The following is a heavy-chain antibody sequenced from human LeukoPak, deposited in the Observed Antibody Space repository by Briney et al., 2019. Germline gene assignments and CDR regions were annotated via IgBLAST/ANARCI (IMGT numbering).Heavy chain of an antibody. Sequence: GGSLRLSCAASGFIFNTYAMTWVRQAPGKGLEWVSLISGGAGSTYYADSVKGRFTISRDNSKNTLSLQMNSLRVEDTAVYYCAKVRLPGYCTGGSCYNFNYWGQGTLVTVSS. CDR1: GFIFNTYA. J-gene: IGHJ4*02. V-gene: IGHV3-23*01. D-gene: IGHD2-15*01. CDR2: ISGGAGST. CDR3: AKVRLPGYCTGGSCYNFNY.